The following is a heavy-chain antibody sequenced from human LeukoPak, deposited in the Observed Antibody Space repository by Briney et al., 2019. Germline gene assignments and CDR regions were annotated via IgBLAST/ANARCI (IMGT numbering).Heavy chain of an antibody. CDR2: ISYSGTT. CDR1: GGSINTYY. D-gene: IGHD3-22*01. J-gene: IGHJ4*02. Sequence: PSETLSLTCTVSGGSINTYYWSWIRQPPGKGLEWIGYISYSGTTKYNPSLESRVTITIDTSKNQFSLKLSSVTAADTAVYYCAGEGYDSNIYYKADYWGQGTLVTVSS. V-gene: IGHV4-59*01. CDR3: AGEGYDSNIYYKADY.